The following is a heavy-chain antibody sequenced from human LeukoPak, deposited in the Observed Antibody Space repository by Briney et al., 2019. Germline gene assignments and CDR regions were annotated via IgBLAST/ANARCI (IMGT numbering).Heavy chain of an antibody. Sequence: PSETLSLTCTVSGGSISSYYWSWIRQPPGKGLEWIGYIYYSGSTNYNPSLKSRVTISVDTSKNQFSLKLSSVTAADTAVYYCARGRRHYGDYVYWGQGTLVTVSS. CDR1: GGSISSYY. V-gene: IGHV4-59*12. CDR2: IYYSGST. D-gene: IGHD4-17*01. J-gene: IGHJ4*02. CDR3: ARGRRHYGDYVY.